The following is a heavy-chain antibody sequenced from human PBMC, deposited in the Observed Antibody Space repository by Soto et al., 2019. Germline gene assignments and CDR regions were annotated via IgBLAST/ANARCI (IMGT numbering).Heavy chain of an antibody. CDR2: IYYSGST. J-gene: IGHJ6*02. D-gene: IGHD1-26*01. CDR1: GGSISSNY. CDR3: ARGYSGSYSDHYNYFYGMDD. Sequence: SETLSLTCTVSGGSISSNYWSWIRQPPGKGLEWIGYIYYSGSTNYNPSLKSRVTISVDTSKNQFSLKLSSVTAADTAVYYCARGYSGSYSDHYNYFYGMDDWGQGTMVTVSS. V-gene: IGHV4-59*01.